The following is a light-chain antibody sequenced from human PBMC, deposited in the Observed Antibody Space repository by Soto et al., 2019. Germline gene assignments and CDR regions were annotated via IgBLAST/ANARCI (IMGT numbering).Light chain of an antibody. J-gene: IGKJ4*01. CDR3: QQRTHSPLT. CDR1: QSASSY. Sequence: EIVLTQSPATLSLSPGXRATLSCRASQSASSYLAWYQQKPGQAPRLLIYDASNRATGIPARFSGSGSGTDFTLTISSLEPEDFAVYYCQQRTHSPLTFGGGTKVDIK. CDR2: DAS. V-gene: IGKV3-11*01.